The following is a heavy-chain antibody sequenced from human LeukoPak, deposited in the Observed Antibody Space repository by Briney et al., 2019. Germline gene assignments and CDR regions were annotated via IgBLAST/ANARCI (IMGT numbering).Heavy chain of an antibody. CDR2: IYSGGYT. D-gene: IGHD3-10*01. V-gene: IGHV3-53*01. Sequence: GGSLRLSCAASGFTVSSNYMSGVRRAPGKGLEGVSVIYSGGYTYYADSVKGRFTISRDNSKDTLYLQMNSLRAEDTAVYYCARCRAFGHFDYWGQGTLVTVSS. CDR3: ARCRAFGHFDY. CDR1: GFTVSSNY. J-gene: IGHJ4*02.